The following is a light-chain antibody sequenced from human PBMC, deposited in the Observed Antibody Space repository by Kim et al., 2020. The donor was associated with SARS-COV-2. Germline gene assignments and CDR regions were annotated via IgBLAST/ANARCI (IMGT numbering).Light chain of an antibody. CDR3: SSHTKTGAHWV. Sequence: QSVLTQPASVSGSPGQSITISCTGTSSDIGAYNYVSWYQQHPGKAPKLMIYDVSKWPSGVSNRFSGSKSGNTASLTISGLQAEDEADYYCSSHTKTGAHWVFGGGTQLTVL. CDR1: SSDIGAYNY. V-gene: IGLV2-14*03. J-gene: IGLJ3*02. CDR2: DVS.